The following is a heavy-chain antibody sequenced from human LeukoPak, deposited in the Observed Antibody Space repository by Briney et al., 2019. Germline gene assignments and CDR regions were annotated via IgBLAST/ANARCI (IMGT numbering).Heavy chain of an antibody. J-gene: IGHJ6*02. CDR3: ARGLTYAWFGDAIPYYYGMDV. V-gene: IGHV3-48*01. D-gene: IGHD3-10*01. CDR1: GLTFSSYS. Sequence: GGSLRLSCAASGLTFSSYSMNWVRQAPGKGLEWVSYISSSSSTIYYADSVKGRFTISRDNAKNSLYLQMNSLRAEDTAVYYCARGLTYAWFGDAIPYYYGMDVWGQGTTVTVSS. CDR2: ISSSSSTI.